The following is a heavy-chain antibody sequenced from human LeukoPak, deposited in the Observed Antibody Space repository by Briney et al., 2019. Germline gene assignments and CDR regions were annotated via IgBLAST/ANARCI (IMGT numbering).Heavy chain of an antibody. D-gene: IGHD6-13*01. CDR3: AKDPYSSSWYNWFDP. V-gene: IGHV3-23*01. Sequence: SGGSLRLSCAASGFTFSSYAMSWVRQAPGKGLEWVSAISGSGGSTYYADSVKGRFTISRDNSKNTLYLQMNSLRAEDTAVYNCAKDPYSSSWYNWFDPWGQGTLVTVSS. CDR2: ISGSGGST. J-gene: IGHJ5*02. CDR1: GFTFSSYA.